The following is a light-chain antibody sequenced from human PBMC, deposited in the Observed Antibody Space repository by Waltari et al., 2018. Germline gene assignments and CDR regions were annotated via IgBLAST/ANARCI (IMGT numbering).Light chain of an antibody. CDR3: ALYMGSGIWV. V-gene: IGLV8-61*01. J-gene: IGLJ3*02. Sequence: QTVVPQEPSLSVTPGGTVTLTCALSSCSLYTTSYAPWYQQTPGQALPLIVVKANARSSGCPARFSGSIHGDPPALTMTGAQAVDESDYYGALYMGSGIWVFVGGTRWTVL. CDR2: KAN. CDR1: SCSLYTTSY.